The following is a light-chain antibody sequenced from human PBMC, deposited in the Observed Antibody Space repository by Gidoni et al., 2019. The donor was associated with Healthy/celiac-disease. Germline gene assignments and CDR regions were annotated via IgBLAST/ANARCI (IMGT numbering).Light chain of an antibody. Sequence: DIQMTQSPSSLSASVGDRVTITCRASQSISSYLNWYQQKPGKAPKFLIYAASTLQSGVPSRFSGSGSGTDFTLTSSSLQPEDFATYYCQQSYSTPFTFXGXTKVEIK. J-gene: IGKJ4*01. CDR3: QQSYSTPFT. CDR2: AAS. CDR1: QSISSY. V-gene: IGKV1-39*01.